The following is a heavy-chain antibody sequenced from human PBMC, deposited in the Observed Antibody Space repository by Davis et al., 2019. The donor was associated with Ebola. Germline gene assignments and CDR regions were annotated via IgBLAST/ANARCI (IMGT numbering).Heavy chain of an antibody. D-gene: IGHD1-26*01. Sequence: GSLRLSCAASGFTVSSNYMSWVRQAPGKGLEWVSYISSSSSTIYYADSVKGRFTISRDNSKNTLYLQMNSLRAEDTAVYYCAKDLNSRILKGEVFQHWGQGTLVTVSS. CDR3: AKDLNSRILKGEVFQH. CDR2: ISSSSSTI. CDR1: GFTVSSNY. J-gene: IGHJ1*01. V-gene: IGHV3-48*01.